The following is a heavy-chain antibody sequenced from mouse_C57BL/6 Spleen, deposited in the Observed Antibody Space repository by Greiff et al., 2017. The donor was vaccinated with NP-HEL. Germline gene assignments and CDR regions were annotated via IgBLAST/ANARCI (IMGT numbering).Heavy chain of an antibody. D-gene: IGHD4-1*01. CDR2: ISSGSSTI. J-gene: IGHJ2*01. CDR3: ARNWSFDY. CDR1: GFTFSDYG. Sequence: EVHLVESGGGLVKPGGSLKLSCAASGFTFSDYGMRWVRQAPEKGLEWVAYISSGSSTIYYADTVKGRFTISRDNAKNTLFLQMTSLRSEDTAMYYCARNWSFDYWGQGTTLTVSS. V-gene: IGHV5-17*01.